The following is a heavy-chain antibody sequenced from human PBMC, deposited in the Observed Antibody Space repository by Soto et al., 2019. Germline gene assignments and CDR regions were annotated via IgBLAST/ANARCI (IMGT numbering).Heavy chain of an antibody. CDR3: AREITPDSSSWYKYYYYGMDV. Sequence: GSLRLSCAASGFTFSSYSMNWVRQAPGEGQGLRSGKGLEWVSSISSSSSYIYYADSVKGRFTISRDNAKNSLYLQMNSLRAEDTAVYYCAREITPDSSSWYKYYYYGMDVWGQGTTVTVS. D-gene: IGHD6-13*01. CDR2: ISSSSSYI. V-gene: IGHV3-21*01. CDR1: GFTFSSYS. J-gene: IGHJ6*02.